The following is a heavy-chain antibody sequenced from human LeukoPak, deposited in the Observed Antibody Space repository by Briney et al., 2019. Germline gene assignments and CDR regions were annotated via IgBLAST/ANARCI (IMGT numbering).Heavy chain of an antibody. D-gene: IGHD6-13*01. CDR3: AKDAAGPEY. V-gene: IGHV3-23*01. CDR1: GFTFSNYA. J-gene: IGHJ4*02. Sequence: PGGSLRLSCAASGFTFSNYAMNWVRQAPGKGLEWVSSISGSGGSTYYADSVKGRFTISRDNSRNTLYLQMNSLRAEDTAVYYCAKDAAGPEYWGQGTLVTVSS. CDR2: ISGSGGST.